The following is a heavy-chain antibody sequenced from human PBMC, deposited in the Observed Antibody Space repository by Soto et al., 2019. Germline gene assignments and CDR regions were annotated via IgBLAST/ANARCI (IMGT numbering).Heavy chain of an antibody. CDR3: ARVPDR. Sequence: PSETLSLTCAVSGGSISSGGYSWSWIRQPPGKGLEWIGYIYHSGSTNYKTPLKSRVTISVDRSKNQFSLKLSSVTAADTAVYYCARVPDRWGQGTLVTVS. J-gene: IGHJ5*02. D-gene: IGHD2-2*01. CDR2: IYHSGST. V-gene: IGHV4-30-2*01. CDR1: GGSISSGGYS.